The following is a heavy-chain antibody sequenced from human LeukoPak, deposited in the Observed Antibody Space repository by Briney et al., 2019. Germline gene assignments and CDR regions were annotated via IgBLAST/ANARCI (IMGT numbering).Heavy chain of an antibody. CDR3: ASGGIDAFDI. D-gene: IGHD2-15*01. V-gene: IGHV4-38-2*02. CDR2: IYHSGST. Sequence: SETLSLTCTVSGYSISSGYYWGWIRQPPGKGLEWIGSIYHSGSTYYNPSLKSRVTISVDTSKNQFSLKLSSVTAADTAVYYCASGGIDAFDIWGQGKMVTVSS. J-gene: IGHJ3*02. CDR1: GYSISSGYY.